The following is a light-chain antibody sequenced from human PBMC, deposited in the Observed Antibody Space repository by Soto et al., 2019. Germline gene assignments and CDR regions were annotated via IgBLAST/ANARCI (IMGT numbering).Light chain of an antibody. CDR3: QQYTNTNNPWM. Sequence: DIQVTQSPPTLSASVGDRVTITWRASQTISTWMAWYQQKPGKAPKLLAYDASTLQSGVASRFSGSGSGTEFTLIISGLQPDDSATYYCQQYTNTNNPWMFGQGTKVDIK. J-gene: IGKJ1*01. V-gene: IGKV1-5*01. CDR1: QTISTW. CDR2: DAS.